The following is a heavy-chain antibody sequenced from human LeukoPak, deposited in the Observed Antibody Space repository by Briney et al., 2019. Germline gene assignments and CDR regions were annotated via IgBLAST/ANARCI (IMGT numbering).Heavy chain of an antibody. CDR3: ARRGAVAGTVDY. CDR2: ISSSGSTI. D-gene: IGHD6-19*01. V-gene: IGHV3-48*03. Sequence: GGSLRLSCAASGFTFSSYEMNWVRQAPGKGLEWVSYISSSGSTIYYADSVKGRFTISRDNAKNSLYLQMNSLRAEDTAVYYCARRGAVAGTVDYWGQGTLVTVSS. J-gene: IGHJ4*02. CDR1: GFTFSSYE.